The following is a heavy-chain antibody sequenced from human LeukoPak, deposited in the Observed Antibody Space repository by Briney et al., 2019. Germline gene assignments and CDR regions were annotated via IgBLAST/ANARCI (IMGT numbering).Heavy chain of an antibody. J-gene: IGHJ4*02. V-gene: IGHV4-39*07. Sequence: SETLSLTCAVSGGSITSSSYYWGWIRQPPGKGLEWIGYIYYSGSTYYNPSLKSRVTISVDRSKNQFSLKLSSVTAADTAVYYCARGSETRLLWFGERLYYFDYWGQGTLVTVSS. D-gene: IGHD3-10*01. CDR3: ARGSETRLLWFGERLYYFDY. CDR1: GGSITSSSYY. CDR2: IYYSGST.